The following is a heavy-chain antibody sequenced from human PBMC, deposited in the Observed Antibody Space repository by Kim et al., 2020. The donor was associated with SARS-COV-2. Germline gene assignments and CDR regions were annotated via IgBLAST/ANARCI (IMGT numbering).Heavy chain of an antibody. V-gene: IGHV3-30*02. Sequence: AARGRFTISRDNSKNTLYLQMSSLRAADTAVYYCAKDRARSGSWYTIDNWGQGTLVTVSS. CDR3: AKDRARSGSWYTIDN. D-gene: IGHD6-13*01. J-gene: IGHJ4*02.